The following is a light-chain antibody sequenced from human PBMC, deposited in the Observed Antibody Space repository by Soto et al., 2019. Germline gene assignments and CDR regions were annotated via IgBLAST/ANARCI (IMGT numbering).Light chain of an antibody. J-gene: IGKJ5*01. CDR1: QSISRY. Sequence: DIQMTQSPSSLSESAGDRVTITCRASQSISRYLNWYKQKPGKAPKLLIYAASSLQGGVPSRFSGSGSGTDFTLSISSLQPEDFATYYCQQSYSTPFTFGQGTRLEIK. CDR3: QQSYSTPFT. CDR2: AAS. V-gene: IGKV1-39*01.